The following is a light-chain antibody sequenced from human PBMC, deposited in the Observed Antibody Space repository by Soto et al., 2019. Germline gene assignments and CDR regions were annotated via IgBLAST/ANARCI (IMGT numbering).Light chain of an antibody. J-gene: IGLJ1*01. Sequence: QSVLTQPPSVSXAPGQRVTISCTGSSSNIGAGYDVHWYQQLPGTAPKLLIYGNSNRPSGVPDRFSGSQSGTSASLAITGLQAEDEADYYCQSYDSSLSSYVFGTGTKLTVL. CDR2: GNS. CDR1: SSNIGAGYD. CDR3: QSYDSSLSSYV. V-gene: IGLV1-40*01.